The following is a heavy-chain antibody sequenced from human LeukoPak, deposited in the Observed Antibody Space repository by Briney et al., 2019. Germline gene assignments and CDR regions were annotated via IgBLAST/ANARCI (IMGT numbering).Heavy chain of an antibody. CDR1: GGTFSSYG. J-gene: IGHJ4*02. CDR3: ARVDAITFGGVIH. CDR2: ISSYNGNT. D-gene: IGHD3-16*02. Sequence: ASVKVSCKASGGTFSSYGISWVRQAPGQGLEWMGWISSYNGNTNYAQKLQGRVTMTTDTSTSTAYMELRSLRSDDTAVYYCARVDAITFGGVIHWGQGTLVTVSS. V-gene: IGHV1-18*01.